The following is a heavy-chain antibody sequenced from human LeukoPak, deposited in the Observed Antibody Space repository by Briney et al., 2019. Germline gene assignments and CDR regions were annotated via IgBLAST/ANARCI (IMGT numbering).Heavy chain of an antibody. CDR1: GDSISSGTYY. CDR3: ARSRSESSTLYYYYYMDV. D-gene: IGHD1-26*01. CDR2: IYSSGST. V-gene: IGHV4-61*02. J-gene: IGHJ6*03. Sequence: PSETLSLTCTVSGDSISSGTYYWTWIRQPAGKGLEWIGRIYSSGSTNYNPSLKSRVTISVDTSKNQFSLKLSSVTAADTAVYYCARSRSESSTLYYYYYMDVWGKGTTVTVSS.